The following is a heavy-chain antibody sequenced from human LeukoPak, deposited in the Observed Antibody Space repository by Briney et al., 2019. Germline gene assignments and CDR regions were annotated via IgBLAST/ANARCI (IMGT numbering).Heavy chain of an antibody. D-gene: IGHD3-3*01. CDR3: ARFGGPHAFDI. CDR2: INYSGST. CDR1: GGSISNYY. J-gene: IGHJ3*02. Sequence: SETLSLTCTVSGGSISNYYWSWIRQPPGKGLEWIAYINYSGSTNYNPSLRSRVTISVDTSKNHFSLTLSSVTAADTAVYYCARFGGPHAFDIWGQGTMVTVSS. V-gene: IGHV4-59*01.